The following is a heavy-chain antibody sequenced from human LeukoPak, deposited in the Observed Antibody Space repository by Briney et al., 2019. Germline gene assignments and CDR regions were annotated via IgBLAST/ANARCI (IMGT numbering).Heavy chain of an antibody. D-gene: IGHD3-10*01. J-gene: IGHJ4*02. CDR1: GGSMSTYY. V-gene: IGHV4-4*07. Sequence: PSETLSLTCTVSGGSMSTYYWTWIRQPAGKGLECIGRLHTSGSANYNPSLKSRVAMSVDTSKKQFSLKLSSVTAADTAMYYCALSGPHCHRRGHGHGLLCGGQGTLVTVSS. CDR2: LHTSGSA. CDR3: ALSGPHCHRRGHGHGLLC.